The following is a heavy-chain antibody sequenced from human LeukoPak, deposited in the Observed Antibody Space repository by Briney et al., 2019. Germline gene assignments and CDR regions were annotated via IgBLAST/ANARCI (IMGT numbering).Heavy chain of an antibody. J-gene: IGHJ4*02. D-gene: IGHD2-2*02. CDR3: ARVNHPYCSSPSCYTLDY. CDR2: ISAYDGNT. CDR1: GYTFTSYG. Sequence: GASVKVSCKASGYTFTSYGISWVRQAPGPGLEWMGWISAYDGNTNYAQELQGRVPMTTDPSTSTASMELRSLRSDDTAVYYCARVNHPYCSSPSCYTLDYWGQGTLVTVSS. V-gene: IGHV1-18*01.